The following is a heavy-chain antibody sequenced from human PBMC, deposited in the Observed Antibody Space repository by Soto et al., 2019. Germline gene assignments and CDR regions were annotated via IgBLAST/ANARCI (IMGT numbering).Heavy chain of an antibody. Sequence: GSLRLSWAASGLSLSNYGMHWVRQAPGKGLEWVAFISDDGSNKYYADSMKGRFTMSRDNSKRTLYLQMSSLRVEDTAVYYCTKRRKVLRFLEWSSGMEVWGQGTTVTVSS. CDR2: ISDDGSNK. CDR3: TKRRKVLRFLEWSSGMEV. J-gene: IGHJ6*02. V-gene: IGHV3-30*18. D-gene: IGHD3-3*01. CDR1: GLSLSNYG.